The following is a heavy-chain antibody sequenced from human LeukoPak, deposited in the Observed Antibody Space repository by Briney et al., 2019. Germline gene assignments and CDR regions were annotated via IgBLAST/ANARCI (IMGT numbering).Heavy chain of an antibody. CDR3: AKGWDFWSGPFDY. Sequence: GGSLRLSCAASGFTFSSYGMHWVRQAPGKGLEWVAFIRYDGSNKYYADSVKGRFTISRDNSKNTLYLQMNSLRAEDTAVYYCAKGWDFWSGPFDYWGQGTPVTVSS. D-gene: IGHD3-3*01. CDR1: GFTFSSYG. J-gene: IGHJ4*02. CDR2: IRYDGSNK. V-gene: IGHV3-30*02.